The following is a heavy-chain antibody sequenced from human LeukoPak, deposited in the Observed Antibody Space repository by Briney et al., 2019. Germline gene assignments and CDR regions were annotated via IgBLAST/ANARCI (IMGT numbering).Heavy chain of an antibody. CDR3: ARGGYDPYYYYYYMDV. D-gene: IGHD5-12*01. J-gene: IGHJ6*03. CDR2: ISAYNGNT. CDR1: GYTFTSYG. Sequence: ASVKVSCKASGYTFTSYGISWVRQAPGQGLEWMGWISAYNGNTNYAQKLQGRVTMATDTSTSTAYMELRSLRSDDTAVYYCARGGYDPYYYYYYMDVWGKGTTVTVSS. V-gene: IGHV1-18*01.